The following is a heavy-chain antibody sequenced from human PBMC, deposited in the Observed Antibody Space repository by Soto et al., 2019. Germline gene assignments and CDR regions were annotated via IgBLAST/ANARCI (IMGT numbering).Heavy chain of an antibody. CDR3: AHSPGYRNYYYDMDV. Sequence: SGPTLVNPTQTLTLTCTFSGFSLSSTGVAVGWIRQPPGKALQWLALIYWDDGKRYSPSLRSRLTITKDTSKNQVVLTMTNMDPVDTATYYCAHSPGYRNYYYDMDVWGQGTTVTVSS. D-gene: IGHD5-12*01. J-gene: IGHJ6*02. CDR2: IYWDDGK. V-gene: IGHV2-5*02. CDR1: GFSLSSTGVA.